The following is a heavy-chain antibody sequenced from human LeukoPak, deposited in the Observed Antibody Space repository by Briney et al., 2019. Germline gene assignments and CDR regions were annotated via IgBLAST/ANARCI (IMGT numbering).Heavy chain of an antibody. V-gene: IGHV4-34*01. CDR2: INHSGST. J-gene: IGHJ4*02. CDR1: GGSFSGYY. D-gene: IGHD3-10*01. Sequence: PSETLSLTCAVYGGSFSGYYWSWIRQPPGKGLEWLGEINHSGSTNYNPSLKSRVTISVDTSKNQFSLKLSSVTAADTAVYYCARVGADYYGSGSYYRDYWGQGTLVTVSS. CDR3: ARVGADYYGSGSYYRDY.